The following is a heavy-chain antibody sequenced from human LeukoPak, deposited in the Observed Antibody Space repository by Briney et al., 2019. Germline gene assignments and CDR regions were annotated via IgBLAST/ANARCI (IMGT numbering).Heavy chain of an antibody. D-gene: IGHD1-14*01. Sequence: ASVKVSCKASGYTFTGYYMHWVRQAPGQGLEWMGWINPNSGGTNYAQKFQGRVTMTRDTSISTAYMELSRLRSDDTAVYYCARDGAFLGSVNHYWGQGTLVTVSS. CDR1: GYTFTGYY. J-gene: IGHJ4*02. CDR2: INPNSGGT. V-gene: IGHV1-2*02. CDR3: ARDGAFLGSVNHY.